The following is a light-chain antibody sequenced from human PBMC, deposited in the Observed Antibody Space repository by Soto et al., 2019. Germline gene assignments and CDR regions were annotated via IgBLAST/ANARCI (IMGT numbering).Light chain of an antibody. V-gene: IGKV3-20*01. CDR2: GAS. Sequence: EIVLTQSPGTLSLSPGERATLSCRASQSVRSSYLAWYQQKPGQAPRLLIQGASSRATGIPDRFSGSGSGTDFTLTINRLEPEDFSVYYCHQYGTAPLTFGPGTKVDIK. CDR3: HQYGTAPLT. CDR1: QSVRSSY. J-gene: IGKJ3*01.